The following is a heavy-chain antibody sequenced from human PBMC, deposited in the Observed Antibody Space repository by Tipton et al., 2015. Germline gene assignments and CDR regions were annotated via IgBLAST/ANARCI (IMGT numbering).Heavy chain of an antibody. CDR3: ACQDYDSLTRDYQTVDY. CDR1: TYSISRDSY. J-gene: IGHJ4*02. D-gene: IGHD3-9*01. Sequence: TLSLTCTISTYSISRDSYWGWIRQPPGKGLEWIRAIYSSGSTNYAPSLESRVTMSRDTSKNQFSLKLTSVTAADTAVYYCACQDYDSLTRDYQTVDYWGQGTLVTVSS. CDR2: IYSSGST. V-gene: IGHV4-38-2*02.